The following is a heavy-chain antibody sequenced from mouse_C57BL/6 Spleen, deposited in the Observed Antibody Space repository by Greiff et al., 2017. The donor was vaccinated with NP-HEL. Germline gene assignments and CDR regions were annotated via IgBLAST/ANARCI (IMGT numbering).Heavy chain of an antibody. J-gene: IGHJ4*01. CDR1: GYTFTSYW. D-gene: IGHD2-4*01. V-gene: IGHV1-64*01. CDR3: ASRDYDVAMDY. Sequence: QVQLQQPGAELVKPGASVKLSCKASGYTFTSYWMHWVKQRPGQGLEWIGMIHPNSGSTNYNEKFKSKATLTVDKSSSTAYMQLSSLTSEDSAVYYCASRDYDVAMDYWGQGTSVTVSS. CDR2: IHPNSGST.